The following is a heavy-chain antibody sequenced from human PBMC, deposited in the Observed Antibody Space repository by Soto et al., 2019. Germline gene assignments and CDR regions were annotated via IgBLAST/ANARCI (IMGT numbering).Heavy chain of an antibody. D-gene: IGHD1-26*01. V-gene: IGHV3-53*04. Sequence: EVQLVESGGGLVQPGGSLRLSCAASGFTVSSNHISWVRQAPGKGLEWVSVIYTGGSTYYADSVKGRFTISRHNSKNTVYLQMNSLRAEDTAVYYWARDSGKSNYVDYWGQGTLVTVSS. CDR1: GFTVSSNH. CDR2: IYTGGST. CDR3: ARDSGKSNYVDY. J-gene: IGHJ4*02.